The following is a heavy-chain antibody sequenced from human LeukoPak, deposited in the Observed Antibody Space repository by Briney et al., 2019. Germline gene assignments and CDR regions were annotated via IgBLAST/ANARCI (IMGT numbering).Heavy chain of an antibody. J-gene: IGHJ6*02. CDR2: INYSGKT. V-gene: IGHV4-39*01. D-gene: IGHD3-22*01. CDR1: GDSFTSTDDF. CDR3: ARSSYSSGRYGGLDV. Sequence: SETLSLTCTVSGDSFTSTDDFWGWIRQPPGKGLEWIGSINYSGKTYYNPSLKSRVVISVDTSKNQVSLRLSSVTAADTAVYYCARSSYSSGRYGGLDVWGQGTTVTVSS.